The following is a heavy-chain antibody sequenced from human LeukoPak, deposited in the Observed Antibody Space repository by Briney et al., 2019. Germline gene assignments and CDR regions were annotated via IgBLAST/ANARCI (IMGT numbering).Heavy chain of an antibody. J-gene: IGHJ4*02. CDR3: ARGLVYYYDSSGYYYYFDF. D-gene: IGHD3-22*01. V-gene: IGHV1-46*01. Sequence: ASVKVSCKASGYTFTSYYMHWVRQAPGQGLEWMGIINPSGGSTSCAQKFQGRVTMTRDTSTSTVYMELSSLRSEDTAVYYCARGLVYYYDSSGYYYYFDFWGQGTLVTVSS. CDR2: INPSGGST. CDR1: GYTFTSYY.